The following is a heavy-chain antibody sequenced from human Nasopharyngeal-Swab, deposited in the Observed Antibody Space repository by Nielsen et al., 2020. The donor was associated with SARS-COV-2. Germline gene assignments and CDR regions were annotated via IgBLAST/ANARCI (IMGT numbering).Heavy chain of an antibody. CDR3: ARTIGASRGYSYGSYYYMDV. Sequence: SETLSLTCTVSGGSISSYYWSWIRQPPGKGPEWIGYIYYSGSTNYNPSLKSRVTISVDTSKNQFSLKLSSVTAADTAVYYCARTIGASRGYSYGSYYYMDVWGKGTTVTVSS. CDR1: GGSISSYY. V-gene: IGHV4-59*01. CDR2: IYYSGST. J-gene: IGHJ6*03. D-gene: IGHD5-18*01.